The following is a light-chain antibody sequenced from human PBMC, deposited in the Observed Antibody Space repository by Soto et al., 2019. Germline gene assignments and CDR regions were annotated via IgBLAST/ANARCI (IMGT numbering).Light chain of an antibody. Sequence: DIVMTQSPDSLAVSLGERGTINCKSSQSVLYSSNNKNYLAWYQQKPGQPPKLLIYWASTRESGVPDRFSGSGSGPDFTLTIGSLQAEDVAVYYCQQYYSTPFTFGPGTKVDIK. CDR3: QQYYSTPFT. V-gene: IGKV4-1*01. CDR2: WAS. J-gene: IGKJ3*01. CDR1: QSVLYSSNNKNY.